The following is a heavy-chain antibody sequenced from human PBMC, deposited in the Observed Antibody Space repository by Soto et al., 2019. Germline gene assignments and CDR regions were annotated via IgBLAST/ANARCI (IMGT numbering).Heavy chain of an antibody. J-gene: IGHJ4*02. CDR1: GFSFSSYG. V-gene: IGHV3-33*01. CDR2: IWYDGSNK. CDR3: ARSDDCDY. D-gene: IGHD2-21*01. Sequence: GGSLRLSCAASGFSFSSYGMHWVRQAPGKGLEWVAVIWYDGSNKYYTDSVKGRFTISRDNSKNTLYLQMNSLRVEDTAVYYCARSDDCDYWGQGALVTVSS.